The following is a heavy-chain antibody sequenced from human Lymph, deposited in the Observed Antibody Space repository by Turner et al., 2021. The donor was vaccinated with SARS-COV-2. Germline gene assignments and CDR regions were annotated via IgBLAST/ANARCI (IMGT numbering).Heavy chain of an antibody. J-gene: IGHJ5*02. D-gene: IGHD3-9*01. V-gene: IGHV1-8*01. CDR2: MNPNSGNT. Sequence: QVQLVQSGAEVKKPGASVKVTCKASGYTFPSYEINWVRQATGQGLEWMGWMNPNSGNTGYAQKFQGRVTMTRNTSISTAYMELSSLRSEDTAVYYCARGAQLTVWFDPWGQGTLVTVSS. CDR1: GYTFPSYE. CDR3: ARGAQLTVWFDP.